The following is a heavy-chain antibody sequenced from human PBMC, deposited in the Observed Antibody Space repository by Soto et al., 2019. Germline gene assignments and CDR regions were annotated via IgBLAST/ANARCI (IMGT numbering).Heavy chain of an antibody. CDR3: AKGNNPDIVVVVAATDWFDP. Sequence: GGSLRLSCAASGFTFSSYGMHWVRQAPGKGLEWVAVISYDGSNKYYADSVKGRFTISRDNSKNTLYLQMNSLRAEDTAVYYCAKGNNPDIVVVVAATDWFDPWGQGTLVTVSS. V-gene: IGHV3-30*18. J-gene: IGHJ5*02. D-gene: IGHD2-15*01. CDR2: ISYDGSNK. CDR1: GFTFSSYG.